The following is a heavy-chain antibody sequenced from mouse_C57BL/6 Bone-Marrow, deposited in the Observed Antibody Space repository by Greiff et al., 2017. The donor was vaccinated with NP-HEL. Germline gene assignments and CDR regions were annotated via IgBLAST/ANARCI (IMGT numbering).Heavy chain of an antibody. V-gene: IGHV5-15*01. Sequence: EVKLVESGGGLVQPGGSLKLSCAASGFTFSDYGMAWVRQAPRKGPEWVAFISNLAYSIYYADTVTGRFTISRENAKNTLYLEMSSLRSEDTAMYYCARHVIPQGNAMDYWGQGTSVTVSS. CDR1: GFTFSDYG. CDR2: ISNLAYSI. J-gene: IGHJ4*01. CDR3: ARHVIPQGNAMDY.